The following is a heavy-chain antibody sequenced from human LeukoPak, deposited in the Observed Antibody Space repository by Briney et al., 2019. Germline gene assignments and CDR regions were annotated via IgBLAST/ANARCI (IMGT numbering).Heavy chain of an antibody. D-gene: IGHD3-10*02. CDR2: IIPILGIA. CDR3: AREDDRVTEFDY. J-gene: IGHJ4*02. V-gene: IGHV1-69*04. Sequence: GASVKVSCKGSGGTFSSYAISWVRQASGQGLEWMGRIIPILGIANYAQKFQGRVTITADKSTSTAYMELSSLRSEDTAVYYCAREDDRVTEFDYWGQGTLVTVSS. CDR1: GGTFSSYA.